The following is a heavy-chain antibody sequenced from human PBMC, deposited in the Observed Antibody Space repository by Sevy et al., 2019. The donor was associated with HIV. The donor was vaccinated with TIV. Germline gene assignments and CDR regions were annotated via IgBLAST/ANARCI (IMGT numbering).Heavy chain of an antibody. V-gene: IGHV3-9*01. D-gene: IGHD6-13*01. Sequence: GGSLRLSCAASGFTFHDYGMHWVRQAPGKGLEWVAAITGNSDNIGYADSAKGRFTISRDNAKNSLYLQMNGLRAEDTALYYCAKVRKAATGTGFFDYWGQGTLVTVSS. CDR1: GFTFHDYG. CDR2: ITGNSDNI. CDR3: AKVRKAATGTGFFDY. J-gene: IGHJ4*02.